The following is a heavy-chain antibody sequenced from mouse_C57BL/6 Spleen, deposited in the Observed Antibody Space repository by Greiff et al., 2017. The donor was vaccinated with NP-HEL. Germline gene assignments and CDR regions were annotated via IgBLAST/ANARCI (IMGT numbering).Heavy chain of an antibody. CDR1: GYTFPSYW. D-gene: IGHD1-1*01. J-gene: IGHJ4*01. Sequence: VQLQQPGAELVKPGASVKLSCKASGYTFPSYWMHWVKQRPGQGLEWIGMIHPNSGSTNYNEKFKSKATLTVDKSSSTAYMQLSSLTSEDSAVYYGARGRDYYGNDRYAMDYWGQGTSVTVSS. CDR3: ARGRDYYGNDRYAMDY. CDR2: IHPNSGST. V-gene: IGHV1-64*01.